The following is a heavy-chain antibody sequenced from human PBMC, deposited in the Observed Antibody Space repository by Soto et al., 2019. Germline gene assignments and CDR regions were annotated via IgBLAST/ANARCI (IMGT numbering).Heavy chain of an antibody. D-gene: IGHD3-22*01. CDR3: ARGGRATYYYDSSGPQGY. J-gene: IGHJ4*02. CDR2: MNPNSGNT. CDR1: GYTFTSYD. Sequence: QVQLVQSGAEVKKPGASVKVSCKASGYTFTSYDINWVRQATGQGLEWMGWMNPNSGNTGYAQKFQGRVTMTRNTSISTAYMELISLRSEDTAVYYCARGGRATYYYDSSGPQGYWGQGTLVTVSS. V-gene: IGHV1-8*01.